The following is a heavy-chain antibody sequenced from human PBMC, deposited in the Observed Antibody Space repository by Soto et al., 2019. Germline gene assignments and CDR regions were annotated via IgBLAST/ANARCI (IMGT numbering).Heavy chain of an antibody. CDR2: ISYDGSSE. V-gene: IGHV3-30*18. CDR3: AKDLATLSLYYYPMDI. CDR1: GFTFISYG. Sequence: QVQLVESGGGVVQPGRSLRLSCAASGFTFISYGMHWVRQAPGKGLEWVAFISYDGSSEYYADSVKGRFTISRDNSKNTLNLQTNSLRAEDTAVYYCAKDLATLSLYYYPMDIWGQGTTVTVTS. D-gene: IGHD3-10*01. J-gene: IGHJ6*02.